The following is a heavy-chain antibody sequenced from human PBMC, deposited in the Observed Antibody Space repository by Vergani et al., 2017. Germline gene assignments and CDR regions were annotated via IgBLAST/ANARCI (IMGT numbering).Heavy chain of an antibody. D-gene: IGHD6-19*01. V-gene: IGHV4-61*08. J-gene: IGHJ6*02. CDR1: GGSISSGDHY. Sequence: QVQLQESGPGVVKPSQTLSLTCAVSGGSISSGDHYWSWIRQPPGKGLEWIGYIYYSGSTNYNPSLKSRVTISVDTSKNQFSLKLSSVTAADTAVYYCARGASPGYSSGWYGYYGMDVWGQGP. CDR3: ARGASPGYSSGWYGYYGMDV. CDR2: IYYSGST.